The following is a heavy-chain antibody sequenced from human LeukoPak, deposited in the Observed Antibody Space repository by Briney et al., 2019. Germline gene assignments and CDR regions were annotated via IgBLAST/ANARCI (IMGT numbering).Heavy chain of an antibody. CDR1: GYTFSNYW. D-gene: IGHD1-26*01. J-gene: IGHJ4*02. CDR3: APLLGSTGIDY. V-gene: IGHV5-51*01. Sequence: GESLKISCQTSGYTFSNYWISWVRQMPGKGLEWMGSIYPGDSDTRYSPSFQGHVTISADESISTASLQWHSLKASDTDIYSCAPLLGSTGIDYWGQGTLVTVSS. CDR2: IYPGDSDT.